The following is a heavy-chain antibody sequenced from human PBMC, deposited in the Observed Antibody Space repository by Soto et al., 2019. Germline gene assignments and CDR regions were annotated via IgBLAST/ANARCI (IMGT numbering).Heavy chain of an antibody. V-gene: IGHV3-23*01. D-gene: IGHD6-19*01. J-gene: IGHJ4*02. CDR2: ISGSGGST. CDR3: AKVYSSGWSPRDY. CDR1: GFTFSSYA. Sequence: GGSLRLSCAAPGFTFSSYAMSWVRQAPGKGLEWVSSISGSGGSTYYADSVKGRFTISKDNSKNTLYLQMNSLRAEDTAVYYCAKVYSSGWSPRDYWGQGTLVTVSS.